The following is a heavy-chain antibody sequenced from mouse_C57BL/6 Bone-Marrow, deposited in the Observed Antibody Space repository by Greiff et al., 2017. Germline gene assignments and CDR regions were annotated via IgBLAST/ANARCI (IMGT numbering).Heavy chain of an antibody. CDR2: IDPSDSYT. CDR3: ARSGDSPYYFDF. V-gene: IGHV1-50*01. Sequence: QVQLQQPGAELVKPGASVKLSCKASGYTFTSYWMQWVKQRPGQGLEWIGEIDPSDSYTNYNKKFKGKATLTVDTSSSTAYMQLSSLTSEDSAVYYCARSGDSPYYFDFGGQGTTLTVSS. J-gene: IGHJ2*01. CDR1: GYTFTSYW.